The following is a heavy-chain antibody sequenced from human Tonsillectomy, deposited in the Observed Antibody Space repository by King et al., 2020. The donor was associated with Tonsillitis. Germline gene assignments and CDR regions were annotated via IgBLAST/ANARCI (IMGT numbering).Heavy chain of an antibody. J-gene: IGHJ6*02. CDR3: ARLLSTDGWDAGLVSARRSGMDV. D-gene: IGHD1-26*01. CDR2: IFSNDEK. CDR1: GFSLSNARMG. V-gene: IGHV2-26*01. Sequence: VTLKESGPVLVKPTETLTLTCTVSGFSLSNARMGVRWIRQPPGKALEWLAHIFSNDEKSYSTSLKSRLTISKDTSKSQVVLTMANMDPVDTAKYYCARLLSTDGWDAGLVSARRSGMDVWGQGTTVTVSS.